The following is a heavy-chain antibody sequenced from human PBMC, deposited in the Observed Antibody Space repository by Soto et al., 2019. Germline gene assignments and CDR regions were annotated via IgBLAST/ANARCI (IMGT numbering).Heavy chain of an antibody. Sequence: QVQLVQSGAEVKKPGSSVKVSCKASGGTFSSYATSWVRQAPGQGLEWMGGIIPIFGTANYAQKFQGRVTITADESTSTAYMELSSLRSEDTAVYYCAREGSYSGSPYWYFDLWGRGTLVTVSS. J-gene: IGHJ2*01. CDR2: IIPIFGTA. CDR1: GGTFSSYA. V-gene: IGHV1-69*01. CDR3: AREGSYSGSPYWYFDL. D-gene: IGHD1-26*01.